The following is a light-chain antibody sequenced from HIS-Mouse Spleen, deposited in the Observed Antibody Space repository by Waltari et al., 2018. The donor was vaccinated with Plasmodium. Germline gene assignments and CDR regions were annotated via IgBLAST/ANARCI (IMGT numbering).Light chain of an antibody. J-gene: IGKJ3*01. Sequence: EIVMTQYPANLSVSPGESTTLPCRASQSVSSNLAWYPQKPGQAPRLLIYGASTRATGIPARFSGSVSGTEFTLTISSLQSEDFAVYSCQQYNNWSFTFGP. CDR2: GAS. CDR3: QQYNNWSFT. CDR1: QSVSSN. V-gene: IGKV3-15*01.